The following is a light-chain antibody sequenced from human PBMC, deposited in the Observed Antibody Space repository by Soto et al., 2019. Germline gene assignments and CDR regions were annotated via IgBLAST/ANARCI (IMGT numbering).Light chain of an antibody. CDR1: QGINNY. J-gene: IGKJ4*01. CDR3: KQVNSYPLT. CDR2: ATS. Sequence: DIQLTQSPSFLSASVGDRVTITCLPSQGINNYLAWYQQKPGKAPNLLIYATSTLQSGVPSRFSGSGSGTEFTLTISSLQTEDFAAYYCKQVNSYPLTFGGGTKVDIK. V-gene: IGKV1-9*01.